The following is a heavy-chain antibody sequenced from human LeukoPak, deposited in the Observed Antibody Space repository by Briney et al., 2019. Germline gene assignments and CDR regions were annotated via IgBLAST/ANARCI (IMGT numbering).Heavy chain of an antibody. J-gene: IGHJ4*02. CDR2: ISGSGGST. CDR3: AKGFGSSRSSPFYY. CDR1: GFTFSSYA. D-gene: IGHD6-6*01. Sequence: PGGSLRLSCAASGFTFSSYAMSWVRQAPGKGLEWVSAISGSGGSTYYADSVKGRFTISRDNSKNTLYLQMNSLRAEDSAVYYCAKGFGSSRSSPFYYWGQGTLVTVSS. V-gene: IGHV3-23*01.